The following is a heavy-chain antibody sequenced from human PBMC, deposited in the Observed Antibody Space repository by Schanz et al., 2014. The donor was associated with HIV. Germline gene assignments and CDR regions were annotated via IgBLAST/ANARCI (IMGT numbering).Heavy chain of an antibody. D-gene: IGHD2-21*02. J-gene: IGHJ4*02. CDR3: ARTYTGDWSTGAD. Sequence: QVQLVQSGAEVKKPGSSVKVSCKASGGTFSSDAFIWVRQAPGQGLEWMGGIIPIFGTANYAPKFQGRVTIIADDSTSTVYMDLSSLRSEDTAVYYCARTYTGDWSTGADWGQGTLVTVSS. V-gene: IGHV1-69*01. CDR1: GGTFSSDA. CDR2: IIPIFGTA.